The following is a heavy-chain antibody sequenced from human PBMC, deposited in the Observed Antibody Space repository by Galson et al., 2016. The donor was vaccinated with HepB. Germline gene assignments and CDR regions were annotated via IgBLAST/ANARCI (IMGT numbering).Heavy chain of an antibody. CDR2: IHPSGST. CDR3: SRGLDAYKAGNY. D-gene: IGHD5-24*01. Sequence: SETLSLTCGVYGGSFTGYYCNWFRQPPGMGLEWIGEIHPSGSTSYNPSLGSRVTISLDTPKNQFSLKVDSVTAADTAVYFCSRGLDAYKAGNYWGQGTLVTVAA. CDR1: GGSFTGYY. J-gene: IGHJ4*02. V-gene: IGHV4-34*01.